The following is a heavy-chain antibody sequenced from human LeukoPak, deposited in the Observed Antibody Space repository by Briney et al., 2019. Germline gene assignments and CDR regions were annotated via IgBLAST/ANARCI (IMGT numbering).Heavy chain of an antibody. CDR2: IWFDGSNK. CDR3: ARGLGYSYGYGIDY. Sequence: GGSLRLSCAASGFTFSSYAIHWVRRAPGKGLEWVAVIWFDGSNKYHADSLKGRFTISRDNSKNTLYLQMNSLRAEDTALYYCARGLGYSYGYGIDYWGQGTLVTVSS. D-gene: IGHD5-18*01. V-gene: IGHV3-33*01. J-gene: IGHJ4*02. CDR1: GFTFSSYA.